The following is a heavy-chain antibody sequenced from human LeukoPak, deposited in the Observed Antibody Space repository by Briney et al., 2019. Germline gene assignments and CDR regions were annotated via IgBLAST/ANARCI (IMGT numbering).Heavy chain of an antibody. CDR3: ARGPPGYDPRDCYYYGMDV. Sequence: SGGSLRLSCAASGFTFSSYAMHWVRQAPGKGLEWVAVISYDGSNKYYADSVKGRFTISRDNSENTLYLQMNSLRAEDTAVYYCARGPPGYDPRDCYYYGMDVWGQGTTVTVSS. V-gene: IGHV3-30-3*01. CDR1: GFTFSSYA. CDR2: ISYDGSNK. D-gene: IGHD5-12*01. J-gene: IGHJ6*02.